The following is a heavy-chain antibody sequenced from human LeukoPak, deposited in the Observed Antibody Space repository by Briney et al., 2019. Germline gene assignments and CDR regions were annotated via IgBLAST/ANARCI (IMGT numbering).Heavy chain of an antibody. V-gene: IGHV3-23*01. Sequence: GGSLRLSCATSGFTFSSYAVAWVRQAPGKGLEWVSSISNTGSNTYYADSVKGRFTISRDNSENTLSLQMNSLTAEDTAVYYCAARRGYYHYMDVWGKGTTVTVSS. D-gene: IGHD3-3*01. CDR3: AARRGYYHYMDV. CDR2: ISNTGSNT. CDR1: GFTFSSYA. J-gene: IGHJ6*03.